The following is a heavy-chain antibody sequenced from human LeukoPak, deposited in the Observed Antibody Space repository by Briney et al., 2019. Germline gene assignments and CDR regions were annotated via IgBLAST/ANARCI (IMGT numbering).Heavy chain of an antibody. CDR3: AKDGMVRFDY. CDR2: IRYDGSNK. V-gene: IGHV3-30*02. J-gene: IGHJ4*02. D-gene: IGHD3-10*01. Sequence: GGSLRLSCAASGFTFSSYIMNWVRQAPGKGLEWVAFIRYDGSNKYYADSVKGRFTISRDNSKNTLYLQMNSLRAEDTAVYCCAKDGMVRFDYWGQGTLVTVSS. CDR1: GFTFSSYI.